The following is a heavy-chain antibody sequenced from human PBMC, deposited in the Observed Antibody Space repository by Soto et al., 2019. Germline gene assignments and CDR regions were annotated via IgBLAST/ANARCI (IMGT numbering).Heavy chain of an antibody. J-gene: IGHJ6*02. Sequence: QVQLEQSAPEVKKPGASVKVSCKASGYTFTTYGISWVRQAPGQGLEWLGWINTHNGNTNYAQNLQGRVIMTADTYTSTAYMELRSLTSYDTAIYYCTREGSAPYYYYGMDAWGQGTTVTVSS. CDR3: TREGSAPYYYYGMDA. V-gene: IGHV1-18*01. CDR1: GYTFTTYG. CDR2: INTHNGNT. D-gene: IGHD3-10*01.